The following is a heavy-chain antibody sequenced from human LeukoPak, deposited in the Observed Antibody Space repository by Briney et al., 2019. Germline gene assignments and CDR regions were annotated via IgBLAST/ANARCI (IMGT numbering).Heavy chain of an antibody. D-gene: IGHD3-10*01. Sequence: SETLSLTCAVSGXSISSSNWWSWVRQPPGKGLEWIGEIYHSGSTNYNPSLNSRVTISVDNSKNQFSLKLSSVTAADTAVYYCARESLYGSGSYYNVLTFDYWGQGTLVTVSS. CDR2: IYHSGST. J-gene: IGHJ4*02. V-gene: IGHV4-4*02. CDR1: GXSISSSNW. CDR3: ARESLYGSGSYYNVLTFDY.